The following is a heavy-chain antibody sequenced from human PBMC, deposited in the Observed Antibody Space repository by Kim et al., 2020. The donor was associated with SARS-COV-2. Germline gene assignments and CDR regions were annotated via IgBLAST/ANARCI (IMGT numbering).Heavy chain of an antibody. V-gene: IGHV4-4*07. CDR3: ARGPVYYAFDI. J-gene: IGHJ3*02. D-gene: IGHD2-21*01. Sequence: TYNPSPKNRVTMSVDTSKNQFSLKLSSVAAADTAVYYCARGPVYYAFDIWGQGTMVTVSS.